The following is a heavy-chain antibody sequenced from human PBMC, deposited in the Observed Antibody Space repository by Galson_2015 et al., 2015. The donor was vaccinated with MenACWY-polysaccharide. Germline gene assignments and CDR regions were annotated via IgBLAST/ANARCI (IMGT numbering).Heavy chain of an antibody. J-gene: IGHJ5*02. CDR3: VKASPRTILGVDS. CDR2: ITTSGGTT. D-gene: IGHD3-3*01. V-gene: IGHV3-23*01. Sequence: SLRLSCAASGFTFSSYAMTWVRQAPGKGLEWVSTITTSGGTTYNADSVRGRFTISRDNSKNTLYLQMNSLRGEDTAVYYCVKASPRTILGVDSWGQGTMVTVSS. CDR1: GFTFSSYA.